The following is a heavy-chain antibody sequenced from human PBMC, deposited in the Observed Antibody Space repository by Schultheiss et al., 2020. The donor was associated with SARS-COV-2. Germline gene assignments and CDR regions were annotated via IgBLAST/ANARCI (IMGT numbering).Heavy chain of an antibody. J-gene: IGHJ4*02. D-gene: IGHD3-16*01. V-gene: IGHV3-23*01. CDR2: ISGSGGGT. Sequence: GGSLRLSCAASGFTVSSNYMSWVRQAPGKGLEWVSSISGSGGGTYYADSVKGRFTFSRDNSKNTLYLQMNSLRAEDTAVYYCARGDTDHFDHWGQGTLVTVSS. CDR1: GFTVSSNY. CDR3: ARGDTDHFDH.